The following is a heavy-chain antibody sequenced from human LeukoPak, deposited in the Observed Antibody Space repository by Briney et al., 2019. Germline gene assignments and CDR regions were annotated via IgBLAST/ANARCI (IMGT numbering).Heavy chain of an antibody. Sequence: TSETLSLTCTVSGYSISSGYYWGWIRQPPGKGLEWIGTIYYRGITYYNASSKSRVTISVDTSKNQFSLKLSSVTAADTAVYFCARHHDSSGLYGPFDYWGQGTLVTVSS. CDR3: ARHHDSSGLYGPFDY. J-gene: IGHJ4*02. CDR1: GYSISSGYY. V-gene: IGHV4-38-2*02. D-gene: IGHD3-22*01. CDR2: IYYRGIT.